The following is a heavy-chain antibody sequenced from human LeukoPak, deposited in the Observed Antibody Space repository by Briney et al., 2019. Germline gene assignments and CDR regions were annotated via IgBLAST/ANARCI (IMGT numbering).Heavy chain of an antibody. Sequence: ASVKVSCKASGYTFTSYDINWVRQVTGQGLEWMGWMNPNSGNTGYAQKFQGRVTMTRNTSISTAYMELSSLRSEDTAVYYCARGFPPYSSSSEEVDYWGQGTLVTVSS. J-gene: IGHJ4*02. CDR3: ARGFPPYSSSSEEVDY. D-gene: IGHD6-6*01. CDR2: MNPNSGNT. V-gene: IGHV1-8*01. CDR1: GYTFTSYD.